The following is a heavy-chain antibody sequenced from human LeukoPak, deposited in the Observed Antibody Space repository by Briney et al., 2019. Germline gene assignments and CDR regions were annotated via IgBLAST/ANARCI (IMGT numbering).Heavy chain of an antibody. Sequence: PSETLSLTCTVSGGSISSGGYYWSWIRQHPGKGLEWIGYIYYSGSTYYNPSLKSRVTISVDTSKNQFSLKLSSVTAADTAVYYCASQRTSLWFGESTLSHGMDVWGQGTTVTVSS. D-gene: IGHD3-10*01. CDR2: IYYSGST. J-gene: IGHJ6*02. CDR1: GGSISSGGYY. V-gene: IGHV4-31*03. CDR3: ASQRTSLWFGESTLSHGMDV.